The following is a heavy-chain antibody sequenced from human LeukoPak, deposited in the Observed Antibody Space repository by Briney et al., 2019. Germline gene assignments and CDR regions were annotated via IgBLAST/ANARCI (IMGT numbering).Heavy chain of an antibody. CDR2: ISHTGST. V-gene: IGHV4-39*01. D-gene: IGHD3/OR15-3a*01. Sequence: PSETLSLTCTVSGGSISSSSYYWGWIRQPPGKGLEWIGSISHTGSTYHNPSLKSRVIISVDMSKNQFSLRLTSVTAADTAVYYCARQTGSGLFILPGGQGTLVTVSS. J-gene: IGHJ4*02. CDR1: GGSISSSSYY. CDR3: ARQTGSGLFILP.